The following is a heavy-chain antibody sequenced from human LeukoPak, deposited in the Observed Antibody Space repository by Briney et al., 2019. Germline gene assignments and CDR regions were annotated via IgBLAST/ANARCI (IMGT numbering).Heavy chain of an antibody. D-gene: IGHD3-10*01. CDR3: AKDRSYISLDI. J-gene: IGHJ3*02. CDR2: LTRNGETT. V-gene: IGHV3-20*04. CDR1: GYKFDDHG. Sequence: GGSLGLSCVGSGYKFDDHGMSWVRQAPGKGLEWVSGLTRNGETTAYADSVRGRFTISRDNAKNSLYLQMNSLRAEDTALYYCAKDRSYISLDIWGQGTMVTVSS.